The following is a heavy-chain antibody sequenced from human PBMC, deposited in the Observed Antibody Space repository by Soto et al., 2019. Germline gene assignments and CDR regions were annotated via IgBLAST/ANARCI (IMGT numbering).Heavy chain of an antibody. J-gene: IGHJ3*02. CDR3: ARGHEYGGNSDAFGI. Sequence: QVQLVQSGAEVQKPGSSVKVSCKASGGTFSTSSINWVRQAPGQRPEWMGNILPIFGTADYAQKFPDRVTITADKSTNTAYMELRRLLSEDTAVYYCARGHEYGGNSDAFGIWGQGTVVIVSS. V-gene: IGHV1-69*14. CDR1: GGTFSTSS. D-gene: IGHD4-17*01. CDR2: ILPIFGTA.